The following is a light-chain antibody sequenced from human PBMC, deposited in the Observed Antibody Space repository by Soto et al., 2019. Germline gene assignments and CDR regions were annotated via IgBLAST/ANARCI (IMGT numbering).Light chain of an antibody. V-gene: IGKV1-33*01. J-gene: IGKJ1*01. CDR3: QHYNSLPIT. Sequence: DIQMTQSPSSLAASVGDTVTITCRASQSINSHLNWYQHKTGQAPKLLIYDASQLETGVPSKFSGSGSGTDFTFTINNLQAEDIGTYYCQHYNSLPITFGQGTKVDIK. CDR1: QSINSH. CDR2: DAS.